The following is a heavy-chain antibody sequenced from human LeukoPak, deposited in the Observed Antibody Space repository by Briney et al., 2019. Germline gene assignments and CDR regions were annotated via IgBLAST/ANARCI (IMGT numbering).Heavy chain of an antibody. J-gene: IGHJ4*02. CDR1: GGSISSSSSY. CDR2: IYYSGST. V-gene: IGHV4-39*01. Sequence: PSETLSLTCTVSGGSISSSSSYWGWIRQPPGKGLEWVGSIYYSGSTYYNLSLKSRVTISVDTSKNQFSLKLSSMTAADTAVYYCARGGSSSYNPDYWGQGTLVTVSS. CDR3: ARGGSSSYNPDY. D-gene: IGHD6-6*01.